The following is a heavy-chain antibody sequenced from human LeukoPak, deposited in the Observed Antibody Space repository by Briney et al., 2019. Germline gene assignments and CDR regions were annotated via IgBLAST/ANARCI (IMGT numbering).Heavy chain of an antibody. CDR2: ISSGGDTK. D-gene: IGHD3-9*01. CDR3: VRYDNAMGV. V-gene: IGHV3-48*02. CDR1: GFTFGSYS. Sequence: PGGSLSLSCAASGFTFGSYSRKWVRQAPGEVLEWVSQISSGGDTKYYAAFVRGRFTISRDNAENSLYLQMSSLRDEDTAVYYCVRYDNAMGVWGQGTAVTVS. J-gene: IGHJ6*02.